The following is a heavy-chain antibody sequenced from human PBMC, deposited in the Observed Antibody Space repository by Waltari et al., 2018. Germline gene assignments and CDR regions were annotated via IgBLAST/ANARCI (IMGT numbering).Heavy chain of an antibody. Sequence: QVQLQESGPGLVKPSGTLSLTCAVSGDSISSKYWWSWVRQSPGKGLEWIGEIYHSGKTYYNPSLKSRVTISVDKSKNQFSLNLSSVTAADTAVYYCAADRGVGLYFDYWGQGTLVTVSS. D-gene: IGHD2-8*02. CDR1: GDSISSKYW. J-gene: IGHJ4*02. V-gene: IGHV4-4*02. CDR2: IYHSGKT. CDR3: AADRGVGLYFDY.